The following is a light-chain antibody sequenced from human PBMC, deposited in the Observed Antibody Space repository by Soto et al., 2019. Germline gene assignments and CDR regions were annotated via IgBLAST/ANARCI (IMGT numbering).Light chain of an antibody. CDR1: QSVASN. Sequence: EIVMTQSPATLSVSPGERATLSCRASQSVASNIAWYQQKPGQAPRRLIFGASTRATGIPARFSGSGSGTDFTLTISRLEPEDFVVYHCQQYGASTTFGQGTKVDIK. J-gene: IGKJ1*01. CDR3: QQYGASTT. CDR2: GAS. V-gene: IGKV3D-15*01.